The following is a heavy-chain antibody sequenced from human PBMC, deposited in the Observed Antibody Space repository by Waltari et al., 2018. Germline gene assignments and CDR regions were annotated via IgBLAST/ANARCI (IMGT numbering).Heavy chain of an antibody. CDR2: ISAANST. CDR1: GFTFSTYA. D-gene: IGHD6-19*01. J-gene: IGHJ5*02. Sequence: GFTFSTYALSWVRQAPGKGLEWVSSISAANSTYYADSVKDRFSISRDNSKNTVYLQMNSLTAADTAIYYCARRISSGWTSNWLDPWGQGTLVSVSS. CDR3: ARRISSGWTSNWLDP. V-gene: IGHV3-23*01.